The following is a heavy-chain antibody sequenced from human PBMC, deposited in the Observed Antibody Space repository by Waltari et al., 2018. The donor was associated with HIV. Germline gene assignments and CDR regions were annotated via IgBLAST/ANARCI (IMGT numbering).Heavy chain of an antibody. CDR2: INWNGAIT. D-gene: IGHD3-22*01. CDR3: TRVLTHLTTMTTGWFDP. CDR1: GFNFDNYG. J-gene: IGHJ5*02. V-gene: IGHV3-20*01. Sequence: EVQLVESGGRVVRPGESLRLSCVASGFNFDNYGMNWVRQVPGKGLEWVSSINWNGAITSYADSVEGRFTISRDNAKNCLYLQMNSLRVEDTAFYHCTRVLTHLTTMTTGWFDPWGQGTLVSVSS.